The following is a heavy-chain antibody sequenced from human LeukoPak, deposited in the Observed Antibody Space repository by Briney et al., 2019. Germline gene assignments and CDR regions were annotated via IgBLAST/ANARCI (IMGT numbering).Heavy chain of an antibody. D-gene: IGHD1-26*01. CDR1: GGSFSGYY. V-gene: IGHV4-34*01. CDR3: ARTYSGSYYARYYFDY. Sequence: SETLSLTCAVYGGSFSGYYWSWIRQPPGKGLEWIGEINHSGSTNYNPSLKSRVTISVDTSKNQLSLKLSSVTAADTAVYYCARTYSGSYYARYYFDYWGQGTLVTVSS. J-gene: IGHJ4*02. CDR2: INHSGST.